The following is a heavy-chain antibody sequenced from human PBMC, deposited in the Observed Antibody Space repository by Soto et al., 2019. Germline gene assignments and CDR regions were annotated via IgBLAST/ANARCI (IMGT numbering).Heavy chain of an antibody. Sequence: ASVKVSCKASGYTFTSYAMHWVRQAPGQRLEWMGWINAGNGNTKYSQKFQGRVTNTRDTSATTAYMELSSLRSEDTAVYYCARGAAVSGMDVWGQGTTVTVSS. CDR2: INAGNGNT. CDR1: GYTFTSYA. J-gene: IGHJ6*02. CDR3: ARGAAVSGMDV. D-gene: IGHD6-13*01. V-gene: IGHV1-3*01.